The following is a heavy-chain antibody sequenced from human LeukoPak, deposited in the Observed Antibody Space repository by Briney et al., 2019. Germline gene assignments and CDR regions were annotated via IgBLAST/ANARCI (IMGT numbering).Heavy chain of an antibody. CDR3: ARDLDIVVVPASWFYP. Sequence: GRSLRLSCAPSGFTFSTYSMNSVRQAPGGGVEWVSSISISSKYIYYAASVKGRFTISRDDAKNSLSLQLNSLRAEDTAVYYCARDLDIVVVPASWFYPWGQGTLVTVSS. D-gene: IGHD2-2*03. V-gene: IGHV3-21*01. CDR2: ISISSKYI. CDR1: GFTFSTYS. J-gene: IGHJ5*02.